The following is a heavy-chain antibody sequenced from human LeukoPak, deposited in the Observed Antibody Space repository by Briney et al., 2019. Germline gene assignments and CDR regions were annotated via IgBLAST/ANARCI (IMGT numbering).Heavy chain of an antibody. CDR1: GGSFSNYY. V-gene: IGHV4-34*01. D-gene: IGHD1-26*01. Sequence: SETLSLTCAVYGGSFSNYYWSWIRQPPGKGLEWIGEINHSGSTNFNPSLKSRVTISMDKSKNQLSLRLNSVTAADTAIYYCVRGGTYYLPYWGQGILVTVSS. CDR3: VRGGTYYLPY. CDR2: INHSGST. J-gene: IGHJ4*02.